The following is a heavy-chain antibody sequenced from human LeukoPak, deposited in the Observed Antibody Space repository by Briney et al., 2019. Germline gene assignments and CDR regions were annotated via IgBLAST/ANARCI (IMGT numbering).Heavy chain of an antibody. CDR2: IKSDGRDT. D-gene: IGHD3-16*01. Sequence: GGSLRLSCAASGFPFNKYWMHWVRQAPGKGLVWVSRIKSDGRDTIYADSVKGRFTISRDNAKNTVNLQMNSLRAGDTAVYYCARIGVQDEQYRHFDLWGQGTLVTVSS. CDR3: ARIGVQDEQYRHFDL. CDR1: GFPFNKYW. J-gene: IGHJ4*02. V-gene: IGHV3-74*01.